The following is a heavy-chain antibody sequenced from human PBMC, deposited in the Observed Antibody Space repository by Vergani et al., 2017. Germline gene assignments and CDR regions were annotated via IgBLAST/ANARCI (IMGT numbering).Heavy chain of an antibody. CDR2: IYYSGST. CDR3: ARHKEQLVPGNYYYYYYMDV. J-gene: IGHJ6*03. V-gene: IGHV4-39*01. Sequence: QLQLQESDPGLVKPSETLSLTCTVSGGSIRCTFYYLGWIRQPPGKGLEWIGTIYYSGSTYYTPSLKSRVTISVDTSKNQFSLKLNSVTAADTAVYYCARHKEQLVPGNYYYYYYMDVWGKGTTVTVSS. CDR1: GGSIRCTFYY. D-gene: IGHD3-10*01.